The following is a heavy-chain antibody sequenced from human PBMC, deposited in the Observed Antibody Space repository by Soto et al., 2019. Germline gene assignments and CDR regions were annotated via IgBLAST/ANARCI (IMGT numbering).Heavy chain of an antibody. J-gene: IGHJ3*02. CDR1: GYTFTSYA. V-gene: IGHV1-3*01. CDR3: AGTSVAASLFGWFDI. Sequence: GASVKVSCKASGYTFTSYAMRWVRQAPGQRLEWMGWINAGNGNTKYSQKFQGRVTITRDTSASTAYMEPSSLRSEDTAVYYCAGTSVAASLFGWFDIWGQGTMVTVSS. CDR2: INAGNGNT. D-gene: IGHD6-25*01.